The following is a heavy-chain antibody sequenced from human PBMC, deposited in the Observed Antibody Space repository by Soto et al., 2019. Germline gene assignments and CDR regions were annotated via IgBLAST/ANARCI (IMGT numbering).Heavy chain of an antibody. V-gene: IGHV4-31*03. CDR2: IYYSGST. Sequence: SETQSLTCTVSGGFISSGCYYWSWIRQHPGKGLEWIGYIYYSGSTYYNPSLKSRVTISVDTSKNQFSLKLSSVTVADTAVYYCARSGGDYDFWSGHSYYYYGMDVWGQGTTVTVSS. D-gene: IGHD3-3*01. J-gene: IGHJ6*02. CDR3: ARSGGDYDFWSGHSYYYYGMDV. CDR1: GGFISSGCYY.